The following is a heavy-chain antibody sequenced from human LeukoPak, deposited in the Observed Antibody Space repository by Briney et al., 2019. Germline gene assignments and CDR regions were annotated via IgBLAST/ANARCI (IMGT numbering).Heavy chain of an antibody. V-gene: IGHV3-30*04. J-gene: IGHJ6*02. CDR3: AKGKGRGYSGYGGMDV. CDR1: GFTFSSYA. Sequence: GGSLRLSCAASGFTFSSYAMPWVRQAPGKGLGWVAVISYDGSNKYYADSVKGRFTISRDNSKNTLYLQMNSLRAEDTAVYYCAKGKGRGYSGYGGMDVWGQGTTVTVSS. D-gene: IGHD5-12*01. CDR2: ISYDGSNK.